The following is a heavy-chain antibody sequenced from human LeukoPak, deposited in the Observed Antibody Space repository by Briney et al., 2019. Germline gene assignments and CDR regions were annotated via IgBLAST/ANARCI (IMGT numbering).Heavy chain of an antibody. CDR2: INAGNGNT. J-gene: IGHJ5*02. CDR3: ARDQRYCYDMRFDP. V-gene: IGHV1-3*01. D-gene: IGHD3-22*01. Sequence: ASVKVSCKASGYTFTSYAMHWVRQAPGQRLEWMGWINAGNGNTKYSQKFQGRVTITRDTSASTAYMELSSLRSEDTAVYYCARDQRYCYDMRFDPWGQGTLVTVSS. CDR1: GYTFTSYA.